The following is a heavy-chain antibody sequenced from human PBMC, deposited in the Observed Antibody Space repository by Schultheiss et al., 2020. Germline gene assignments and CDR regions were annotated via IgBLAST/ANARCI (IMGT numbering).Heavy chain of an antibody. J-gene: IGHJ4*02. D-gene: IGHD1-20*01. CDR2: ISWNSGSI. V-gene: IGHV3-9*01. CDR3: ARVWYNWKLFDY. Sequence: GGSLRLSCAASGFTFDDYAMHWVRQAPGKGLEWVSGISWNSGSIGYADSVKGRFTISRDNAKNSLYLQMNSLRAEDTAVYYCARVWYNWKLFDYWGQGTLVTVAS. CDR1: GFTFDDYA.